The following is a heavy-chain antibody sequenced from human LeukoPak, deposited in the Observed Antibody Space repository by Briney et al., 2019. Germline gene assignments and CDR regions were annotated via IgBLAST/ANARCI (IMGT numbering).Heavy chain of an antibody. D-gene: IGHD6-19*01. Sequence: PGGSLRLSCAASGFTFTKYWMTWVRQAPGKGLEWVGNIKQDGSDKNYMDSVKGRFTVSRDNTKNSVYLQMSSLRAEDTAVYYCARLEQWLTPYWGQRTLVTVSS. J-gene: IGHJ4*02. CDR1: GFTFTKYW. CDR3: ARLEQWLTPY. V-gene: IGHV3-7*01. CDR2: IKQDGSDK.